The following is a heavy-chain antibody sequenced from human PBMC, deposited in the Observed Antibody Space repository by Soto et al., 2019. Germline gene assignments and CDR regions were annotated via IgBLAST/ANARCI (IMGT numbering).Heavy chain of an antibody. J-gene: IGHJ2*01. D-gene: IGHD4-4*01. CDR2: ISYDGSNK. CDR3: ARPLWRNDYSWGYFDL. V-gene: IGHV3-30-3*01. Sequence: QVQLVESGGGVVQPGRSLRLSCAASGFTFSSYAMHWVRQAPGKGLEWVAVISYDGSNKYYADSVKGRFTISRDNSKNTLYLQMNSLRAEDTAVYYCARPLWRNDYSWGYFDLWGRDTLVTVSS. CDR1: GFTFSSYA.